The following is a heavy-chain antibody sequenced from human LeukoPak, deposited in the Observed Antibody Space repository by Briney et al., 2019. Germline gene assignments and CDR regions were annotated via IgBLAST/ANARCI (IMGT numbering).Heavy chain of an antibody. CDR3: ARGVTTREPFDY. J-gene: IGHJ4*02. CDR1: GGTFSSYA. D-gene: IGHD4-17*01. V-gene: IGHV1-69*13. Sequence: GASVKVSCKASGGTFSSYAISWVRQAPGQGLEWMGGIIPIFGTANYAQKFQGRVTITADESTSTAYMELSSLRSEDTAVYYCARGVTTREPFDYWGQGTLVTVSS. CDR2: IIPIFGTA.